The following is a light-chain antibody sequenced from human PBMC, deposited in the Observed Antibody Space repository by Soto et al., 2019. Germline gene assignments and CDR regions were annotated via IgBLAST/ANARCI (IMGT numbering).Light chain of an antibody. V-gene: IGLV1-40*01. CDR1: SSNIGAGYD. J-gene: IGLJ2*01. CDR2: GNS. CDR3: QSYDSRLSVV. Sequence: QSVLTQPPSVSGAPGQRVTISCTGSSSNIGAGYDVHWYQQLPGTAPKLLIYGNSNRPSGVPDRFSGSTSGTSASLAITGLQAEDEADYYCQSYDSRLSVVFGGGTKLTVL.